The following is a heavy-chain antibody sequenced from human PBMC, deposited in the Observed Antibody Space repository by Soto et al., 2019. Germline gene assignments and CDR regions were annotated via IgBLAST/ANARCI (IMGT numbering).Heavy chain of an antibody. CDR2: IDPSDSYT. Sequence: PGGSLKISCNGSGDSFTSYWISWVRQMPGKGLEWMGRIDPSDSYTNYSPSFQGHVTISADKSISTACLQWSSLKASDTAMYHCARLLSPDPFYGMDVWGQGTTVTVSS. D-gene: IGHD3-3*02. J-gene: IGHJ6*02. CDR1: GDSFTSYW. V-gene: IGHV5-10-1*01. CDR3: ARLLSPDPFYGMDV.